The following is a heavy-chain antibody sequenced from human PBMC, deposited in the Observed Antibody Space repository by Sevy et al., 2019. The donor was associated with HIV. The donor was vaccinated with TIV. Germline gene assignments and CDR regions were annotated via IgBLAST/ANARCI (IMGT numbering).Heavy chain of an antibody. V-gene: IGHV1-18*01. CDR2: ISAYSGNT. Sequence: ASVKVSCKASGYTFTIYGISWVRQAPEQGLEWMGWISAYSGNTNYAQNLQGRVTMTTDTSTTTAYMELRSLRFDDTAVYYCARTSTYGSGNYFDYWGQGTLVTVSS. J-gene: IGHJ4*02. CDR1: GYTFTIYG. CDR3: ARTSTYGSGNYFDY. D-gene: IGHD3-10*01.